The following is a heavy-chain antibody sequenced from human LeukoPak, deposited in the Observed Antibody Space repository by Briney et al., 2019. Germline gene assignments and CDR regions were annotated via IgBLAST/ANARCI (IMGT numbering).Heavy chain of an antibody. V-gene: IGHV4-59*08. J-gene: IGHJ5*02. CDR1: GSSINSDY. D-gene: IGHD3-16*01. CDR2: INYSGNT. Sequence: SETLSLTCTVSGSSINSDYWSWIRQPPGKGLEWIGYINYSGNTNSNPSLKSRVTISVDMSKNQFSLKLSSVTAADTAVYFCARHRPGERRFDPWGQGALVTVSS. CDR3: ARHRPGERRFDP.